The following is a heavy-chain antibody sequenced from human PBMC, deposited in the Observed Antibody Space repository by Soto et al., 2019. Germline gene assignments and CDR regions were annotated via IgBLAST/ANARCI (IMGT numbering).Heavy chain of an antibody. Sequence: SVKGYCKASGYTFTGYYMHWVRQAPGQGLEWMGWINPNSGGTNYAQKFQGWVTMTRDTSISTAYMELSRLRSDDTAVYYCARDARGDEAPMDYWGQGTLVTVSS. D-gene: IGHD3-10*01. CDR1: GYTFTGYY. CDR2: INPNSGGT. J-gene: IGHJ4*02. V-gene: IGHV1-2*04. CDR3: ARDARGDEAPMDY.